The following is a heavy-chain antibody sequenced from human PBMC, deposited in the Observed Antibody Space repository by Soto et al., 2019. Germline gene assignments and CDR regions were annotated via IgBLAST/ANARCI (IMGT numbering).Heavy chain of an antibody. V-gene: IGHV3-21*01. Sequence: EVQLVESGGGLVKPGGSLRLSCAASGFTFSSYSMNWVRQAPGKGLEWVSSSSSRSSYIYYADSVKGRFTLSKDNAKNSLYLQINSLSAEATAVYYGAGGPSISSKFYFGIDVWGQGTTVTVSS. D-gene: IGHD6-6*01. J-gene: IGHJ6*02. CDR3: AGGPSISSKFYFGIDV. CDR1: GFTFSSYS. CDR2: SSSRSSYI.